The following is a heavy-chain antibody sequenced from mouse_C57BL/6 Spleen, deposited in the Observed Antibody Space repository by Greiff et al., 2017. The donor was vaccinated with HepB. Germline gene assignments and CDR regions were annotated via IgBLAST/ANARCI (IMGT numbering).Heavy chain of an antibody. CDR3: ARVDDGYLYYFDY. J-gene: IGHJ2*01. Sequence: EVQLVESGGGLVKPGGTLKLSCAASGFTFSDYGMHWVRQAPEKGLEWVAYISSGSSTIYYADTVKGRFTISRDNAKNTLFLQMTSLRSEDTAMYYCARVDDGYLYYFDYWGQGTTLTVSS. CDR1: GFTFSDYG. CDR2: ISSGSSTI. V-gene: IGHV5-17*01. D-gene: IGHD2-3*01.